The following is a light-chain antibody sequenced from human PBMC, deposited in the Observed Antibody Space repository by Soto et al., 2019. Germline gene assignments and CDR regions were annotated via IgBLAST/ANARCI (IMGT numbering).Light chain of an antibody. CDR1: SSDVGSYNL. Sequence: QSALTQPASVSGSPGQSITISCTGTSSDVGSYNLVSWYQQHPGKAPKLIISEVSKRPSGISDRFSGSKSGSTASLTISGLQPEDEADYYCCPYAGTGTHTVFGGGTQLTVL. CDR2: EVS. CDR3: CPYAGTGTHTV. J-gene: IGLJ7*01. V-gene: IGLV2-23*02.